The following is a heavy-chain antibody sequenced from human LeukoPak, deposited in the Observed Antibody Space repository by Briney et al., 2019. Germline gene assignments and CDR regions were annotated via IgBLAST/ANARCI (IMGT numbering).Heavy chain of an antibody. Sequence: SETLSLTCAVSGGSISSSNWWSWVRQPPGKGLEWIGEIYHSGSTNYNPSLKSRVTISVDTSKNQFSLKLSSVTAADTAVYYCARDPSSGYSYGYLDYWGQGTLVTVSS. CDR1: GGSISSSNW. V-gene: IGHV4-4*02. CDR3: ARDPSSGYSYGYLDY. J-gene: IGHJ4*02. CDR2: IYHSGST. D-gene: IGHD5-18*01.